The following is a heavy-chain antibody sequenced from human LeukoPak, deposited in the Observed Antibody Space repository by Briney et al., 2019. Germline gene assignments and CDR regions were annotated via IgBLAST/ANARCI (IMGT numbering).Heavy chain of an antibody. CDR1: GGTFSSYA. Sequence: ASVKVSCKASGGTFSSYAISWVRQAPGQGLEWMARIIPIFGTSDYAQRFQGRVTITTDESTSTAFMGLSGLRSEDTAVYYCTKDHEGYFDYWGQGSLVTVSS. CDR3: TKDHEGYFDY. CDR2: IIPIFGTS. J-gene: IGHJ4*02. V-gene: IGHV1-69*05.